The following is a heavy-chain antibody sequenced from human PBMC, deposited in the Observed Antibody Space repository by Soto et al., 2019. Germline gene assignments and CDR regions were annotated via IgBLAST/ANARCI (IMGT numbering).Heavy chain of an antibody. CDR1: GFTFSSYW. CDR2: IKQDGSEK. D-gene: IGHD3-10*01. V-gene: IGHV3-7*01. J-gene: IGHJ6*03. Sequence: GGSLRLSCAASGFTFSSYWMSWVRQAPGKGLEWVANIKQDGSEKYYVDSVKGRFTISRDNAKNSLYLQMNSLRAEDTAVYYCARARYYGSGSYYKRPYMDVWGKGTTVTVYS. CDR3: ARARYYGSGSYYKRPYMDV.